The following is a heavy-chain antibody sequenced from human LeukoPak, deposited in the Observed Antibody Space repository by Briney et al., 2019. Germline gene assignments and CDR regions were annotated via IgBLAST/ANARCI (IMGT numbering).Heavy chain of an antibody. D-gene: IGHD5-18*01. CDR2: IIPILGIA. CDR3: ARGSGYSYGPENWFDP. CDR1: GGTFSSYA. Sequence: ASVKVSCKASGGTFSSYAISWVRQAPGQGLEWMGRIIPILGIANYAQKFQGRVTITADKPTSTAYMELSSLRSEDTAVYYCARGSGYSYGPENWFDPWGQGTLVTVSS. V-gene: IGHV1-69*04. J-gene: IGHJ5*02.